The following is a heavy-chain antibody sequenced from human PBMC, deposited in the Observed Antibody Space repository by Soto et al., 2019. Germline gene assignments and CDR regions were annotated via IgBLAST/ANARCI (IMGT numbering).Heavy chain of an antibody. CDR1: GGSFSGYY. D-gene: IGHD3-10*01. J-gene: IGHJ3*02. CDR2: INHSGST. V-gene: IGHV4-34*01. CDR3: AKGGSGSYSNAFDI. Sequence: SETLSLTCAVYGGSFSGYYWNWIRQPPGKGLEWIGEINHSGSTNYNPSLKSRVTISVDTSKNQFSLKLSSVTAADTAVYYCAKGGSGSYSNAFDIWGQGTMVTVSS.